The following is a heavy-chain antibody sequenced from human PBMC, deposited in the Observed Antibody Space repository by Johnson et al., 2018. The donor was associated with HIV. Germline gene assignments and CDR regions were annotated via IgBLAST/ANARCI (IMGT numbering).Heavy chain of an antibody. CDR1: GFTFSSYA. CDR3: ARDPPVTTTHNAFDI. Sequence: QVQLVESGGGLVQPGGSLRLSCAASGFTFSSYAMHWVRQAPGKGLEWVAVISYDGSNKYYADSVKGRFTISRDNSKNTLYLQMNSLRAEDTAVYYCARDPPVTTTHNAFDIWGQGTMVTVSS. J-gene: IGHJ3*02. V-gene: IGHV3-30*04. D-gene: IGHD4-17*01. CDR2: ISYDGSNK.